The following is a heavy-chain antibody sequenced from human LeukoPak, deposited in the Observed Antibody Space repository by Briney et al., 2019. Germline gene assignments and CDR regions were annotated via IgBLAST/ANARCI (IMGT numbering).Heavy chain of an antibody. V-gene: IGHV3-21*01. CDR3: ARVTAGGSYFGSAFDI. J-gene: IGHJ3*02. CDR1: GFTFSSYS. Sequence: GGSLRLSCAASGFTFSSYSMNWVRQAPGKGLEWVSSISSSSSYIYYADSVKGRFTISRDNAKNSLYLQMNSLRAEDTAVYYCARVTAGGSYFGSAFDIWGQGTMVTVSS. CDR2: ISSSSSYI. D-gene: IGHD1-26*01.